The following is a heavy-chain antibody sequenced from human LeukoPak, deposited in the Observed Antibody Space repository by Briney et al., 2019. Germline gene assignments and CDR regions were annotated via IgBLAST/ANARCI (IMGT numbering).Heavy chain of an antibody. CDR2: FNPYSGAS. Sequence: EASVKVSCKASGYTFTDYYMHSVRQAPGQGLEWVGSFNPYSGASKYAQKLQGRVTMTGDTSISTAYLQLGRVIGDDTAVYYCAKNGDHGYAMDVWGQRTTVTVSS. CDR3: AKNGDHGYAMDV. V-gene: IGHV1-2*02. D-gene: IGHD4-17*01. CDR1: GYTFTDYY. J-gene: IGHJ6*02.